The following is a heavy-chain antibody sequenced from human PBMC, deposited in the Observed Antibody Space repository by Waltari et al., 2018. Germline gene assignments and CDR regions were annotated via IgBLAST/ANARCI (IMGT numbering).Heavy chain of an antibody. Sequence: EVQLVESGGGLVQHGGSLRLSRAGPGFPFSDQYMDWVRQAPGKGLEWVGRTRNKAHSYTTEYAASVKGRFTISRDDSKNSMYLQMNSLNTEDTAVYYCATLSSGWSWGQGTLVTVSS. CDR1: GFPFSDQY. CDR2: TRNKAHSYTT. V-gene: IGHV3-72*01. CDR3: ATLSSGWS. J-gene: IGHJ5*02. D-gene: IGHD6-19*01.